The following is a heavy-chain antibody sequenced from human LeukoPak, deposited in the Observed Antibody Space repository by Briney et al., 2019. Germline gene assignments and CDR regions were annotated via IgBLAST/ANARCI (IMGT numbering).Heavy chain of an antibody. CDR2: ISSSGDTT. D-gene: IGHD6-13*01. J-gene: IGHJ4*02. CDR1: GFTFSNYA. Sequence: GGSLRLSCAASGFTFSNYAMTWVRQAPGKGPEWVSAISSSGDTTYYADSVKGRFTISRDNSKNTLYLQMNSLRAEDTAVYYCAKRVAAAALDYWGQGTLVTVSS. V-gene: IGHV3-23*01. CDR3: AKRVAAAALDY.